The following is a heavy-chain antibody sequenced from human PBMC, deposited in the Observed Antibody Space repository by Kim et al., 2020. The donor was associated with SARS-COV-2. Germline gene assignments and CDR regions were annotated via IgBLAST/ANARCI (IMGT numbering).Heavy chain of an antibody. CDR2: IIPIFGTA. V-gene: IGHV1-69*13. CDR3: ARDRRGYYYDSSGSNWFDP. D-gene: IGHD3-22*01. J-gene: IGHJ5*02. Sequence: SVKVSCKASGGTFSSYAISWVRQAPGQGLEWMGGIIPIFGTANYAQKFQGRVTITADESTSTAYMELSSLRSEDTAVYYCARDRRGYYYDSSGSNWFDPWGQGTLVTVSS. CDR1: GGTFSSYA.